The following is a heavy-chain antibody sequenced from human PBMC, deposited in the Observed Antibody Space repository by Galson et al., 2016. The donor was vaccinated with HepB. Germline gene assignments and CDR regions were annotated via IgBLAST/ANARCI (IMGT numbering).Heavy chain of an antibody. CDR1: GASISSGY. V-gene: IGHV4-59*01. D-gene: IGHD1-1*01. Sequence: SETLSLTCTVSGASISSGYWTWIRLRPEKGLEWIGYIYYSGSTNYNPSLKNRVTISVDTSKNQFSLPLTSVTAADTAVYHCARSADTTVSRGLSAGWLDPWGQGTLVTVSS. CDR2: IYYSGST. CDR3: ARSADTTVSRGLSAGWLDP. J-gene: IGHJ5*02.